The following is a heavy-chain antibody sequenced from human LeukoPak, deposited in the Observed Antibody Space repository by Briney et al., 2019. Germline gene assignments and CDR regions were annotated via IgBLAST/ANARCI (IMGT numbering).Heavy chain of an antibody. CDR2: ISWNSDTR. CDR3: ARHYDILTRAGGFDP. CDR1: GFTFDDYA. J-gene: IGHJ5*02. Sequence: QAGRSLRLSCAVSGFTFDDYAMHWVRQVPGKGLEWVAGISWNSDTRGYVDSVKGRFTISRDNARNSLYLQMNSLRAEDTAVYYCARHYDILTRAGGFDPWGQGTLVTVSS. D-gene: IGHD3-9*01. V-gene: IGHV3-9*01.